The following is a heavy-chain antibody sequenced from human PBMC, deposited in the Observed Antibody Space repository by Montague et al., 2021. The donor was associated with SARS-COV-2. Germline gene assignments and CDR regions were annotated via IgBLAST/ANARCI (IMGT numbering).Heavy chain of an antibody. CDR1: GGSLSGYY. D-gene: IGHD2-2*01. Sequence: SETLSLTCAVYGGSLSGYYWSWTRQAPGKGLEWIGEINHSRSTNYNPSLKSRVTMSLDTSKNQFSLNLSSVTAADTAVYYCAREGIGCNSCLGYWGQGTLVTVSS. J-gene: IGHJ4*02. V-gene: IGHV4-34*01. CDR3: AREGIGCNSCLGY. CDR2: INHSRST.